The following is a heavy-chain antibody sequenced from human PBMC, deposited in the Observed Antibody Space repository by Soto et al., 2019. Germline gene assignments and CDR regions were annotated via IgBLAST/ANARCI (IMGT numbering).Heavy chain of an antibody. Sequence: PGGSLRLSCAASGFTFGTYAMSWVRQAPGKGLEWVSGISGSGGSTYYADSVKGRFTISRDNSKNTLYLQMNSLRADDTAVYYCAKDRSVDTRDWFDPWGQGTLVTVSS. V-gene: IGHV3-23*01. D-gene: IGHD5-18*01. CDR2: ISGSGGST. CDR1: GFTFGTYA. CDR3: AKDRSVDTRDWFDP. J-gene: IGHJ5*02.